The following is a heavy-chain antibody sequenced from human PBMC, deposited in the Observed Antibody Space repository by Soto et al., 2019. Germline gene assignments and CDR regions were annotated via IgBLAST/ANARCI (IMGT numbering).Heavy chain of an antibody. CDR3: ARVLYYYGSGSENYYYYGMDV. CDR2: IYYSGST. V-gene: IGHV4-59*01. Sequence: SETLSLTCTVSGGSISSYYWSWIRQPPGKGLEWIGYIYYSGSTNYNPSLKSRVTISVDTSKNQFSLKLSSVTAADTAVYYCARVLYYYGSGSENYYYYGMDVWGQGTTVTVSS. D-gene: IGHD3-10*01. J-gene: IGHJ6*02. CDR1: GGSISSYY.